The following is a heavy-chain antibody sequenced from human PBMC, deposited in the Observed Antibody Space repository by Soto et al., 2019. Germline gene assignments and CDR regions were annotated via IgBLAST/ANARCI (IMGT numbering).Heavy chain of an antibody. CDR1: GFTFSDYY. V-gene: IGHV3-11*01. J-gene: IGHJ6*02. CDR3: ARAGTFVAYGMDV. Sequence: PGGSLRLSCAASGFTFSDYYMGWIRQAPGKGLEWLSYIRSSGTTLSYAESVKGRFTISRDNAKNSLYLQMNSLRADDTAVYYCARAGTFVAYGMDVWGQGTMVTVS. CDR2: IRSSGTTL. D-gene: IGHD5-12*01.